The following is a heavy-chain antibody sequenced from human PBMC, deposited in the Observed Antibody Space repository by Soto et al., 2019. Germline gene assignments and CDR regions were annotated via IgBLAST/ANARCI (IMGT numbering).Heavy chain of an antibody. CDR2: VGTTGDTT. CDR1: GYSFNEYA. V-gene: IGHV3-23*01. J-gene: IGHJ5*02. CDR3: ARVLDTGAWYLGP. D-gene: IGHD6-19*01. Sequence: HPGGSLRLSCAASGYSFNEYAMTWVRQAPEKGLEWVSGVGTTGDTTYYADSVKGRFTISKDNSKNTLYLQMNSLRADDTAVYYCARVLDTGAWYLGPWGQGTLVTVSS.